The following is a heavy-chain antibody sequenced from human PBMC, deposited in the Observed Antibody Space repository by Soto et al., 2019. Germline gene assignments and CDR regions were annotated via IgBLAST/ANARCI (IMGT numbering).Heavy chain of an antibody. CDR2: ISAYNGNT. Sequence: ASVKVSCKASGYTFTSYGISWVRQAPGQGLEWMGWISAYNGNTNYAQKLQGRVTMTTDKSTRKAYMELRSLRSDDTAVYYCARDAEWLQPSDGYFDYWGQGTLVTVSS. J-gene: IGHJ4*02. CDR1: GYTFTSYG. CDR3: ARDAEWLQPSDGYFDY. D-gene: IGHD3-3*01. V-gene: IGHV1-18*01.